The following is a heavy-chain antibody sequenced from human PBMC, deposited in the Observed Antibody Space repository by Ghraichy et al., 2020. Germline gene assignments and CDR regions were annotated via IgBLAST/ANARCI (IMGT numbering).Heavy chain of an antibody. CDR1: GFSLSTSGMC. CDR3: ARLTARSTYYYDSSGYYSPGYYGMDV. Sequence: SGPTLVKPTQTLTLTCTFSGFSLSTSGMCVSWIRQPPGKALEWLARIDWDDDKYYSTSLKTRLTISKDTSKNQVVLTMTNMDPVDTATYYCARLTARSTYYYDSSGYYSPGYYGMDVWGQGTTVTVSS. CDR2: IDWDDDK. V-gene: IGHV2-70*11. D-gene: IGHD3-22*01. J-gene: IGHJ6*02.